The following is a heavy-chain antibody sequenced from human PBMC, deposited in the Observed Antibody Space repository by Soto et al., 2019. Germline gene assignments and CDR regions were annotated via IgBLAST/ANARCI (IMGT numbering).Heavy chain of an antibody. D-gene: IGHD1-26*01. CDR2: IHPSGQPI. J-gene: IGHJ3*01. Sequence: QPGGSLRLSCAVSGFTFSSSEMYWVRQAPGKGLEWISYIHPSGQPIFYADSVKGRFTISGDNANNSVFLQMNSLRAEDTAVYYCARRASRWGQGTMVTVSS. CDR1: GFTFSSSE. V-gene: IGHV3-48*03. CDR3: ARRASR.